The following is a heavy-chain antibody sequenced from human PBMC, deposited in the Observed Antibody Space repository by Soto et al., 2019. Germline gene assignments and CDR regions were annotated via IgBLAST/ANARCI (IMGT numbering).Heavy chain of an antibody. CDR3: ARGGLVVANWFDP. D-gene: IGHD2-15*01. CDR2: INPNSGVT. CDR1: GYTFTAYY. Sequence: ASVKVSCKASGYTFTAYYMHWVRQAPGQGLEWMGWINPNSGVTNYAQKFQGRVTMTRDTSISTVYMDLSSLISDDTAVYFCARGGLVVANWFDPWGQGTLVTVYS. V-gene: IGHV1-2*02. J-gene: IGHJ5*02.